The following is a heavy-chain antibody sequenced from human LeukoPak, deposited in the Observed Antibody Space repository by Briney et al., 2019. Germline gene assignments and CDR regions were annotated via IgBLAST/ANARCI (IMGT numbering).Heavy chain of an antibody. Sequence: PGGSLRLSCVASGFTFSTNAMNWVRQAPGKGLEWVSGISVSGGTTFYADSVKGRFTISRNNSKNTVYLQMNDLRGEDTAVYYCAKSGSTVTTSNWFNPWGQGTLVTVYS. CDR3: AKSGSTVTTSNWFNP. CDR1: GFTFSTNA. D-gene: IGHD4-17*01. CDR2: ISVSGGTT. V-gene: IGHV3-23*01. J-gene: IGHJ5*02.